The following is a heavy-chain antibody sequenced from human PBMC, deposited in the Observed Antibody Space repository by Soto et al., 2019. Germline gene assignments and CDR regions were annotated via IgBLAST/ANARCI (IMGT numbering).Heavy chain of an antibody. D-gene: IGHD3-22*01. CDR3: AKDRSGYSDY. V-gene: IGHV3-30*18. Sequence: GGSLRLSCAASGFTFSSYGMHWVRQAPGKGLEWVAVISYDGSNKYYADSVKGRFTISRDNSKNTLYLQMNSLRAEDTAVYYCAKDRSGYSDYWGQGTLVTVSS. CDR1: GFTFSSYG. J-gene: IGHJ4*02. CDR2: ISYDGSNK.